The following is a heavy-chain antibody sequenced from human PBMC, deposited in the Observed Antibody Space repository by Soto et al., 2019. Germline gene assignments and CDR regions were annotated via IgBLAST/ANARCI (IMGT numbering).Heavy chain of an antibody. D-gene: IGHD4-4*01. V-gene: IGHV4-30-2*01. CDR3: VRGMTTVTAIDY. J-gene: IGHJ4*02. CDR1: GGSISSGGYS. CDR2: IYHSGST. Sequence: QLQLQESGSGLVKPSQTLSLTCAVSGGSISSGGYSWSWIRQPPGKGLEWIGYIYHSGSTYYNPSLKSRVTISVARSKNQFSLKLSSVTAADTAVYYCVRGMTTVTAIDYWGQGTLVTVSS.